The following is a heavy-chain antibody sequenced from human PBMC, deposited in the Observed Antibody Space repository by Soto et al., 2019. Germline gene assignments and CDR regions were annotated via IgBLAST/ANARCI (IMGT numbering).Heavy chain of an antibody. V-gene: IGHV1-69*02. Sequence: QVQLVQSGAAVKKPGSSVTVSCKASGGTFSSSTISWVRQSHGHGLEWMGRIIPILGIANYAQKFQGRVTITADKYTSTAYMELSSLRSEDTAVYYCARGEIVLVAEPFDPWGQGTLVTVSS. CDR3: ARGEIVLVAEPFDP. J-gene: IGHJ5*02. D-gene: IGHD2-15*01. CDR2: IIPILGIA. CDR1: GGTFSSST.